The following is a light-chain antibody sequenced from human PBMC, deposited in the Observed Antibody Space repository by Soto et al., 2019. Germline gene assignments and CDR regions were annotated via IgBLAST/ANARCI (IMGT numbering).Light chain of an antibody. Sequence: DIQMTQSPSTLSASVGDRVTITSRASQSISSWLAWYQQKPGKAPKLLIYKASSLQSGVPSRFSGSGSGTEFTLTISSLQPDDFATYYCQQYNSSFGQGTKVEI. V-gene: IGKV1-5*03. CDR1: QSISSW. CDR2: KAS. CDR3: QQYNSS. J-gene: IGKJ1*01.